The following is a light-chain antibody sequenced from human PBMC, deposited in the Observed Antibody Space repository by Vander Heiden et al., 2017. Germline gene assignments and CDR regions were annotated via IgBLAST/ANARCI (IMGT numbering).Light chain of an antibody. CDR2: DVS. CDR3: CSYAGSFTLV. J-gene: IGLJ2*01. Sequence: QSALTQPRSVSGSPGQSVTISCTATSSAVGKYDYVSWYQHHPGKAPRLMIYDVSERPSGVPDRFSGSKPGNTASLTISGLQAEDEADFYCCSYAGSFTLVFGGGTKLTVL. CDR1: SSAVGKYDY. V-gene: IGLV2-11*01.